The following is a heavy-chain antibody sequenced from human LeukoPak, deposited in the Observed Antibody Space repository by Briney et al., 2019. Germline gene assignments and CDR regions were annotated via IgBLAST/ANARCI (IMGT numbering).Heavy chain of an antibody. CDR1: GDSISSGSYY. CDR3: ARVGSSSWYDVGYFDY. D-gene: IGHD6-13*01. Sequence: PSETLSLTCTVSGDSISSGSYYWGWIRQSPGKGLEWIGSIYSTGNTLYTPSLKSRVAISVDTSKNSFSLKLSSVTAADTAVYYCARVGSSSWYDVGYFDYWGQGTLVTVSS. CDR2: IYSTGNT. V-gene: IGHV4-39*07. J-gene: IGHJ4*02.